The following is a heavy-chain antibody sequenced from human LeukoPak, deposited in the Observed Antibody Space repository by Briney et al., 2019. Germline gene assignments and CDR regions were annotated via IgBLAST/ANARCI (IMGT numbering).Heavy chain of an antibody. CDR2: INTNSGGT. V-gene: IGHV1-2*02. J-gene: IGHJ4*02. Sequence: ASVKVSCTTSGYTFTIHHIQWVRQAPGQGLEWMGWINTNSGGTIYSQKFQGRITMTRDPSITTAYMELSSLRPDDTAVYYCARDYSTSSWDNWGQGTLVTVSS. D-gene: IGHD6-13*01. CDR3: ARDYSTSSWDN. CDR1: GYTFTIHH.